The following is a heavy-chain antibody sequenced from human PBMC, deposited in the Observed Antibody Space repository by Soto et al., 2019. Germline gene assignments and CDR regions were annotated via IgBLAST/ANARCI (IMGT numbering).Heavy chain of an antibody. Sequence: PGGSLRLSCAASGFTFSSYSMNWVRQAPGKGLEWVSSISSSSSYIYYADSVKGRFTISRDNAKNSLYLQMNSLRAEDTAVYYCARDIFTGYYYYYGMDVWGQGPTVTV. V-gene: IGHV3-21*01. CDR3: ARDIFTGYYYYYGMDV. J-gene: IGHJ6*02. CDR1: GFTFSSYS. D-gene: IGHD3-9*01. CDR2: ISSSSSYI.